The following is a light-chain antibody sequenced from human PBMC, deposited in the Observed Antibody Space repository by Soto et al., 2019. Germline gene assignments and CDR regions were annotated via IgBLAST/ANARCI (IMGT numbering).Light chain of an antibody. V-gene: IGKV3-20*01. CDR3: QQYGSSPPYT. CDR2: GTS. Sequence: EIVLTQSPGTLSLSPGERATLSCRASQSVISTYLAWYQQKPGQAPRLLIYGTSSRPTGIPDRFNGSGSGKDFTLTISRLEPEDFAVYYCQQYGSSPPYTFGQGTKLEIK. CDR1: QSVISTY. J-gene: IGKJ2*01.